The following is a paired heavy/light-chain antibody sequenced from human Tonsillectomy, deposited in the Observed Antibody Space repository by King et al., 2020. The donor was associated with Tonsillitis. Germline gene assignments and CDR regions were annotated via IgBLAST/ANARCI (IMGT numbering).Heavy chain of an antibody. CDR1: GESLSGYS. J-gene: IGHJ6*03. V-gene: IGHV4-34*01. CDR3: ARSLHYGVSKSYMDV. Sequence: QVQLQQWGAGLLKPSETLSLTCAVYGESLSGYSWSWIRQPPGKGLEWIGEITHSGTAKYNPSLRSRVSISVDTSKNQLSLKLVSVSAADTAAFYCARSLHYGVSKSYMDVWGKGTSVTVSS. CDR2: ITHSGTA. D-gene: IGHD4-17*01.
Light chain of an antibody. V-gene: IGLV2-14*01. CDR3: ASYTSSGTLI. CDR1: TSDIDFYYS. Sequence: QSALTQPASVSGSPGQSITISCTGTTSDIDFYYSVSWYQHHPGKAPKVIIFDVTDRPSGVSDRFSGSKSGNTASLTISELQEEDEADYYCASYTSSGTLIFGAGTKLTVL. J-gene: IGLJ2*01. CDR2: DVT.